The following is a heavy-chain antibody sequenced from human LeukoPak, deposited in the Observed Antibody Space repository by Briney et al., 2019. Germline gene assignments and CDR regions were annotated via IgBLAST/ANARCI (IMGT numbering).Heavy chain of an antibody. V-gene: IGHV4-34*01. Sequence: SETLSLTCAVYGGSFSGYYWSWIRQPPGKGLEWIGEINHSGSTNNNPSLKSRVTISVDTSKNQFSLKLSSVTAADTAVYYCARRRYCSSTSCYPFDYWGQGTLVTVSS. CDR3: ARRRYCSSTSCYPFDY. D-gene: IGHD2-2*01. J-gene: IGHJ4*02. CDR1: GGSFSGYY. CDR2: INHSGST.